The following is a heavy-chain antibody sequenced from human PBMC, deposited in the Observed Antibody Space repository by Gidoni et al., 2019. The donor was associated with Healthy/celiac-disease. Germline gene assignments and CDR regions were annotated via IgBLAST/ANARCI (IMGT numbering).Heavy chain of an antibody. CDR3: ARAPGIAVAGNIDY. J-gene: IGHJ4*02. CDR2: IWYDGSNK. CDR1: GFTFSSYG. D-gene: IGHD6-19*01. V-gene: IGHV3-33*01. Sequence: QVQLVESGCGVVQPGRSLRLSCSASGFTFSSYGMHWVRQAPGKGLEWVAVIWYDGSNKYYEDSVKGRFTISRDNSKNTLYLKMNSLRAEDTAVYYCARAPGIAVAGNIDYWGQGTLVTVSS.